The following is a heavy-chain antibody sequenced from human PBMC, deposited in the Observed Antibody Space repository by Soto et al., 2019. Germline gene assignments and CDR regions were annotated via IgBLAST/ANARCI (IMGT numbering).Heavy chain of an antibody. V-gene: IGHV3-15*01. CDR1: GLTFSGAW. Sequence: EVQLVQSGGNLVNPGGSLTLSCATSGLTFSGAWLSWVRQAPGKGLEWVGRIKGKVDGEATDYAAPVKGRFVISRDYSKETLYLQINSLKTEDTAVYFCTTDVTGSYGGDYWGQGTPVTVSS. J-gene: IGHJ4*02. D-gene: IGHD3-10*01. CDR2: IKGKVDGEAT. CDR3: TTDVTGSYGGDY.